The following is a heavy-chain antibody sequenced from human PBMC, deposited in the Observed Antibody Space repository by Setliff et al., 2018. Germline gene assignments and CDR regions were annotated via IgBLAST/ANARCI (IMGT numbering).Heavy chain of an antibody. CDR2: ISHGGGT. CDR3: ATGDVYDGSAFFSDWFDP. J-gene: IGHJ5*02. CDR1: GGSFSAYY. V-gene: IGHV4-34*01. Sequence: SETLSLTCTVYGGSFSAYYWSWIRQPPGKGLEWIGEISHGGGTNYNPSLKSRVTISMDTSKNLFSLKLTSVTAADTAVYYCATGDVYDGSAFFSDWFDPWGQGTLVTVSS. D-gene: IGHD3-22*01.